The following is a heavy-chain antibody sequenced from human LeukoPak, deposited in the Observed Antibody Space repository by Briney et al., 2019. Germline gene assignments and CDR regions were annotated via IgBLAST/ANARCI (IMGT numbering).Heavy chain of an antibody. CDR2: ISYDGSNK. J-gene: IGHJ4*02. CDR1: GFTFSSYA. D-gene: IGHD6-19*01. CDR3: ASSAVAGDY. V-gene: IGHV3-30-3*01. Sequence: GGSLRLSCAASGFTFSSYAMYWVRQAPGKGLEWVAVISYDGSNKYYADSVKGRFTISRDNSKNTLYLQMNSLRAEDTAVYYCASSAVAGDYWGQGTLVTVSS.